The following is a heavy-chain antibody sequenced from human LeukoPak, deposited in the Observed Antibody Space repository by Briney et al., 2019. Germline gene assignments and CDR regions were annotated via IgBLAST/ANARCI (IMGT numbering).Heavy chain of an antibody. Sequence: SQTLSPTCTVSGGSISSGSYYWSWIRQPAGKGLEWIGRIYTSGSTNYNPSLKSRVTISVDTSKNQFSLKLSSVTAADTAVYYCAAAGGASYYYYGMDVWGQGTTVTVSS. J-gene: IGHJ6*02. D-gene: IGHD6-13*01. CDR2: IYTSGST. V-gene: IGHV4-61*02. CDR3: AAAGGASYYYYGMDV. CDR1: GGSISSGSYY.